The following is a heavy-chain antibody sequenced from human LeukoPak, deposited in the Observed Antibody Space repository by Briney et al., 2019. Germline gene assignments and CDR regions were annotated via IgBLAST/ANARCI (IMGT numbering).Heavy chain of an antibody. CDR2: IYYSGST. J-gene: IGHJ4*02. D-gene: IGHD3-10*01. Sequence: KSSETLSLTCTVSGGSISSSSYYWGWIRQPPGKGLEWIGSIYYSGSTYYNPSLKSRVTISVDTSKNQFSLKLSSVTAADTAVYYCARLGDFGFDYWGQGTLVTVSS. CDR1: GGSISSSSYY. CDR3: ARLGDFGFDY. V-gene: IGHV4-39*01.